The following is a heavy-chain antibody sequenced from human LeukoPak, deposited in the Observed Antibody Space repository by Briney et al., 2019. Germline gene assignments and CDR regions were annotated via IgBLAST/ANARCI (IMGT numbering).Heavy chain of an antibody. CDR3: ARRAGRKDFDY. J-gene: IGHJ4*02. Sequence: PSETLSLTCTVSGGSIGTTNYYWGWIRQPPGKGLEWIGNIYNSGSTYYNPSLMSRVTISVDTSKNQFSLNLSSVTAADTAVYCCARRAGRKDFDYWGQGTLVTVSS. D-gene: IGHD1-14*01. CDR2: IYNSGST. CDR1: GGSIGTTNYY. V-gene: IGHV4-39*01.